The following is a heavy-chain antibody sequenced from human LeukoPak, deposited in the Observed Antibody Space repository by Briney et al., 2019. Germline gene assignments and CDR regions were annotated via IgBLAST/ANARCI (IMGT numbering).Heavy chain of an antibody. CDR3: ARDGVDYGDYEGYFDY. V-gene: IGHV1-3*01. CDR2: INAGNGNT. Sequence: ASVKVSCKASGYTFTSYAMHWVRQAPGQRLEWMGWINAGNGNTKYSQKFQGRVTITRDTSASTAYMELSSLRPEDTAVYYCARDGVDYGDYEGYFDYWGQGTLVTVSS. D-gene: IGHD4-17*01. J-gene: IGHJ4*02. CDR1: GYTFTSYA.